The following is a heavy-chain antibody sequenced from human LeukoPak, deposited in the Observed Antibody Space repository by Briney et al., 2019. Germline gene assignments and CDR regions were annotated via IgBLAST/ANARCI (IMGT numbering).Heavy chain of an antibody. CDR3: ARHHPLTYCSSTGCPVDAFDI. J-gene: IGHJ3*02. Sequence: GESLQISCKGSGYSFTSYWISWVRQMPGKGLEWMGRIDPSDSYTNYSPSFQGHVTISADKSISTAYLQWSSLKASDTAMYYCARHHPLTYCSSTGCPVDAFDIWGQGTMVTVSS. CDR2: IDPSDSYT. V-gene: IGHV5-10-1*01. CDR1: GYSFTSYW. D-gene: IGHD2-2*01.